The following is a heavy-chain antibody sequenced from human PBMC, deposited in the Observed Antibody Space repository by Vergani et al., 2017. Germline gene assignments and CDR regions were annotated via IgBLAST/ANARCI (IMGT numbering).Heavy chain of an antibody. CDR2: IWYDGSNT. Sequence: QVQLVESGGGVVQPGRSLRLSCVASGFAFRTYGMHWVRQSPGKGLEWVAIIWYDGSNTYYADSVKGRFTVSRDKSGNTLFLQMNSLRVEDTAVYYCARSRYDSSGFSTIWRYWGQGTRVTVS. CDR1: GFAFRTYG. J-gene: IGHJ4*02. V-gene: IGHV3-33*01. D-gene: IGHD3-22*01. CDR3: ARSRYDSSGFSTIWRY.